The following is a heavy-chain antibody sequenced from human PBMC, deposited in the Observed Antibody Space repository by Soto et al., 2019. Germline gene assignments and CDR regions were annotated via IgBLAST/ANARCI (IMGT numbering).Heavy chain of an antibody. CDR2: IYYSGST. Sequence: PSETLSLTCTVSGGSISSGDYYWSWIRQPPGKGLEWIGYIYYSGSTYYNPSLKSRVTISVDTSKNQFSLKLSSVTAADTAVYYCARDGGLAARLYYYGMDVWGQGTTVTVSS. J-gene: IGHJ6*02. CDR3: ARDGGLAARLYYYGMDV. V-gene: IGHV4-30-4*01. D-gene: IGHD6-6*01. CDR1: GGSISSGDYY.